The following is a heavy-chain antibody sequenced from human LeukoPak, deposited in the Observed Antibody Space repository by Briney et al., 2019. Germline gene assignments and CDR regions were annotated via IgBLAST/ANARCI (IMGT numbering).Heavy chain of an antibody. J-gene: IGHJ3*02. Sequence: SVKVSCKASGGTFSTYAITWVRQAPGQGLEWMGGIIPIFGTANYAQKFQGRVTITTDESTSTAYMELSSLRSEDTAVYYCARVCAIFGVVMRNYAFDIWGQGTMVTVSS. CDR1: GGTFSTYA. D-gene: IGHD3-3*01. V-gene: IGHV1-69*05. CDR3: ARVCAIFGVVMRNYAFDI. CDR2: IIPIFGTA.